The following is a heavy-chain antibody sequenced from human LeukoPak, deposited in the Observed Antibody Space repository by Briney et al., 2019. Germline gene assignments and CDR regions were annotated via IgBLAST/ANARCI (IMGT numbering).Heavy chain of an antibody. J-gene: IGHJ4*02. D-gene: IGHD1-26*01. CDR2: IWYDGSNK. CDR3: AKALDGGATTPDH. V-gene: IGHV3-33*06. CDR1: GFTFSSYG. Sequence: GGSLRLSCAASGFTFSSYGMHWVRQAPGKGLEWVAVIWYDGSNKYYADSVKGRFTISRDNSKDTLYLQMNSLRAEDTAVYYCAKALDGGATTPDHWGQGTLVTVSS.